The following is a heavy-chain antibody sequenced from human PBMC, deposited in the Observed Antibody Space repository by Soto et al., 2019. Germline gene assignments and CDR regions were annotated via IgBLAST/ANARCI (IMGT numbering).Heavy chain of an antibody. J-gene: IGHJ3*02. V-gene: IGHV1-69*13. Sequence: SVNVSCKASGGTFSSCAISWVRQAPGQGLEWMGGIIPIFGTANYAQKFQGRVTITADESTSTAYMELSSLRSEDTAVYYCARAVAGPDAFDIWGQGTMVTVSS. CDR2: IIPIFGTA. CDR1: GGTFSSCA. D-gene: IGHD6-19*01. CDR3: ARAVAGPDAFDI.